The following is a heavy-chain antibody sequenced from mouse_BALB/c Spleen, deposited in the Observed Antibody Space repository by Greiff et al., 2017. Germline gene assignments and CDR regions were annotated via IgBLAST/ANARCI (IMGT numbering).Heavy chain of an antibody. V-gene: IGHV1-69*02. Sequence: QVQLQQSGAELVKPGASVKLSCKASGYTFTSYWMHWVKQRPGQGLEWIGEIDPSDSYTNYNQKFKGKATLTVDKSSSTAYMQLSSLTSEDSAVYYCARRDYYGSPYYYAMDYWGQGTSVTVSS. CDR2: IDPSDSYT. J-gene: IGHJ4*01. D-gene: IGHD1-1*01. CDR3: ARRDYYGSPYYYAMDY. CDR1: GYTFTSYW.